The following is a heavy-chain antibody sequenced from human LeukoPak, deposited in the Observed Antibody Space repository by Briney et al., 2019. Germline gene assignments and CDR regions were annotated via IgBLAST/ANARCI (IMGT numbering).Heavy chain of an antibody. D-gene: IGHD6-19*01. CDR3: ARDEQWLVPISRPFYGMDV. J-gene: IGHJ6*02. CDR2: INTYNGNT. CDR1: GYTFTSSG. Sequence: ASVKVSCKASGYTFTSSGISWVRQAPGQGLEWMGWINTYNGNTNYAQKLQGRVTMTTDTPTSTAYMELRNLRSDDTAVYYCARDEQWLVPISRPFYGMDVWGQGTTVTVSS. V-gene: IGHV1-18*01.